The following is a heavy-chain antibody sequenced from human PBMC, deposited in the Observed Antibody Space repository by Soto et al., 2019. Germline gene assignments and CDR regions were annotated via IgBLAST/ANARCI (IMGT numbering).Heavy chain of an antibody. CDR2: ISCSGST. CDR1: GGSISRYY. Sequence: PSETLSLTCTVSGGSISRYYWSWIRQPPGKGLEWIGYISCSGSTNYNPSLRSRVTISLDTSKSHFSLKLSSVTAADTAVYYCAREVGYGSAYYFYYWGQGSLVTVSS. J-gene: IGHJ4*02. CDR3: AREVGYGSAYYFYY. D-gene: IGHD3-10*01. V-gene: IGHV4-59*01.